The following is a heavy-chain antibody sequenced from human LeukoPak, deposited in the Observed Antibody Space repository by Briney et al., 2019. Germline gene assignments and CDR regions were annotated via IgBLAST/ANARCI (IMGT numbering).Heavy chain of an antibody. D-gene: IGHD2-21*01. Sequence: GSLRLSCAASGFSGFTFSSYAMSWVRQPPGKGLEWIGSISYSGGTHYNPSLKSRVAVSVDTSKTQFSLKLRSVTATDTGVYYCARHIPLIHSVTGSYHYYMDVWGEGTTVTVSS. CDR3: ARHIPLIHSVTGSYHYYMDV. CDR1: GFSGFTFSSYA. J-gene: IGHJ6*03. V-gene: IGHV4-39*01. CDR2: ISYSGGT.